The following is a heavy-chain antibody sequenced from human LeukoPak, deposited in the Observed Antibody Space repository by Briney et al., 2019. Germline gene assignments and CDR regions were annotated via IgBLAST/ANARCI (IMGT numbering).Heavy chain of an antibody. Sequence: ASVKVSCKASGYTFTGYYMHWVRQAPGQGLEWMGWINPNSGGTNYAQKFQGRVTMTRDTSISTAYMELSRLRSDDTAVYYCAREDGYNLGAFDIWGQGTVVTVSS. CDR1: GYTFTGYY. D-gene: IGHD5-24*01. J-gene: IGHJ3*02. CDR2: INPNSGGT. V-gene: IGHV1-2*02. CDR3: AREDGYNLGAFDI.